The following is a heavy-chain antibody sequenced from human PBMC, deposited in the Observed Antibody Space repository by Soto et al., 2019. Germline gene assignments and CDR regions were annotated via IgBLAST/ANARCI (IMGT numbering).Heavy chain of an antibody. CDR2: ISGSGGST. D-gene: IGHD3-9*01. CDR3: AKVDDILTLLYYFDY. J-gene: IGHJ4*02. CDR1: GFTFSSYA. V-gene: IGHV3-23*01. Sequence: GGSLRLSCAASGFTFSSYAMSWVRQAPGKGLEWVSAISGSGGSTYYADSVKGRFTISRDNSKNTLYLQMNSLRAEDTAVYYCAKVDDILTLLYYFDYWGQGTLVTVSS.